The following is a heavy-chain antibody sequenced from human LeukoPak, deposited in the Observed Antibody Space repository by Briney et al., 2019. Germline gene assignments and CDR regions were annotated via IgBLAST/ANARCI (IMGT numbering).Heavy chain of an antibody. J-gene: IGHJ5*02. CDR1: GGSISNYY. V-gene: IGHV4-59*01. D-gene: IGHD2-21*01. Sequence: PSKTLSLTCTASGGSISNYYWNWIRQPPGRGLEWIEYIHASGSTNYNSSLKSRVTISVDTSKNLFSLRLRSVTAADTAVYYCARPIALVRGWFDPWGQGTLVTVSS. CDR3: ARPIALVRGWFDP. CDR2: IHASGST.